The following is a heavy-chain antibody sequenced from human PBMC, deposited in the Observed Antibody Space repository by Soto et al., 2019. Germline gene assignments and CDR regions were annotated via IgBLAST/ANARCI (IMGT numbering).Heavy chain of an antibody. D-gene: IGHD3-22*01. J-gene: IGHJ4*02. CDR1: GFTFDDYG. CDR2: INWNGGST. V-gene: IGHV3-20*04. Sequence: EVQLVESGGGVVRPGGSLRLSCAASGFTFDDYGMSWVRQAPGTGLEWVSGINWNGGSTGYADSVKGRFTISRDNAKNSLYLQMNSLRAEDTALYYCARREGDDSSGYYYDYWGQGTLVTVSS. CDR3: ARREGDDSSGYYYDY.